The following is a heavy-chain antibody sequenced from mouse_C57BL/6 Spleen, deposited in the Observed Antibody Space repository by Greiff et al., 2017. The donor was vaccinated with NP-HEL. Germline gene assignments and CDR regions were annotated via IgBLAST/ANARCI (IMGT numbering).Heavy chain of an antibody. J-gene: IGHJ4*01. CDR1: GFNIKNTY. Sequence: EVQLVESVAELVRPGASVKLSCTASGFNIKNTYMHWVKQRPEQGLAWIGRIDPASGNTKYAPKFQGKATITADTSSNTAYLQLSSLTSEDTAIYYCASDSNYLYYAMDYWGQGTSVTVSS. CDR2: IDPASGNT. D-gene: IGHD2-5*01. V-gene: IGHV14-3*01. CDR3: ASDSNYLYYAMDY.